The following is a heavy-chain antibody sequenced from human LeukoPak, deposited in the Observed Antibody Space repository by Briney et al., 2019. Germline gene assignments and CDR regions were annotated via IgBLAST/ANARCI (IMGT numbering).Heavy chain of an antibody. D-gene: IGHD4-11*01. V-gene: IGHV4-30-4*08. CDR2: IYYSGST. J-gene: IGHJ5*02. CDR1: GGSLSSGDYY. Sequence: SQTLSLTCTVSGGSLSSGDYYWSWIRQPPGKGLEWIGYIYYSGSTYYNPSLKSRVTISVDTSKNQFSLKLSSVTAADTAVYYCACRQETTVTTLNWIDPCGQGTLVTVSS. CDR3: ACRQETTVTTLNWIDP.